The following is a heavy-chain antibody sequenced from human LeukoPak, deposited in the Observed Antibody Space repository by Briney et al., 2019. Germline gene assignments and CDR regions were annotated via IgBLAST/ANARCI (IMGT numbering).Heavy chain of an antibody. CDR1: SGSFSGYY. V-gene: IGHV4-34*01. CDR2: INHSGST. J-gene: IGHJ4*02. Sequence: SETLSLTCAVYSGSFSGYYWSWLRQPPGKGLEWIGEINHSGSTNYNPSLKSRVTISVNTSKNQFSLKLSSVTAADTAVYYCATSTTVTTFDYWGQGTLVTVSS. CDR3: ATSTTVTTFDY. D-gene: IGHD4-11*01.